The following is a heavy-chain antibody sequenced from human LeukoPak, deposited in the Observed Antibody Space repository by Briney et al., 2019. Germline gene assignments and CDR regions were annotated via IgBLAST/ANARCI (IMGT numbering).Heavy chain of an antibody. J-gene: IGHJ4*02. Sequence: SETQSLTCTVSGGSISSYYWSWIRQPAGKGLEWIGRIYTSGSTNYNPSLKSRVTMSVDTSKNQFSLKLSSVTAADTAVYYCARDPTSGSYYGFDYWGQGTLVTVSS. V-gene: IGHV4-4*07. CDR1: GGSISSYY. CDR3: ARDPTSGSYYGFDY. CDR2: IYTSGST. D-gene: IGHD1-26*01.